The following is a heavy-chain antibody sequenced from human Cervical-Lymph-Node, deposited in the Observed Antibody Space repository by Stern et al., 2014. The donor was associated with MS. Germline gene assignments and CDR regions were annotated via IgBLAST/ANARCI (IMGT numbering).Heavy chain of an antibody. D-gene: IGHD4-17*01. J-gene: IGHJ4*02. CDR1: GFTFRSYS. V-gene: IGHV3-48*01. CDR3: ARDSMDYGDYAPLDY. Sequence: QLVQSGGGLVQPGGSLRLSCAASGFTFRSYSMNWVRQIPGKGLEWISYISGGSSTIYYADSVKGRFTISRDNAKHSLYLQLNSLRAEDSAVYYCARDSMDYGDYAPLDYWGQGTLVTVSS. CDR2: ISGGSSTI.